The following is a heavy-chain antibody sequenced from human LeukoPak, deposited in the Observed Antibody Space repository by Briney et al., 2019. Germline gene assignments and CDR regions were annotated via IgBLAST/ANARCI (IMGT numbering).Heavy chain of an antibody. V-gene: IGHV4-59*08. Sequence: SETLSLTCTVSGGSLSSYYWCWLRQPPAKGLEGIGYIYYSGSTNYNPSLKSRVTISVDTSKNQFSLKLSSVTAADTAVYYCARLPDYYDSSGLYFDYWGQGTLVTVSS. J-gene: IGHJ4*02. D-gene: IGHD3-22*01. CDR2: IYYSGST. CDR3: ARLPDYYDSSGLYFDY. CDR1: GGSLSSYY.